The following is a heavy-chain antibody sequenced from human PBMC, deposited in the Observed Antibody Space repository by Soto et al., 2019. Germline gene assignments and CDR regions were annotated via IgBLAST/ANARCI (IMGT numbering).Heavy chain of an antibody. Sequence: ASVKVSCKSSLDTFTDYYIHWVRQAPGQGLEWMGTVNPSGGHTTYAQHFLGRVTMTRDTSTSTLYMELTSLTSDDTAIYYCARGGHVVVVTAALDYWGQGTLVTVSS. V-gene: IGHV1-46*01. D-gene: IGHD2-21*02. CDR1: LDTFTDYY. J-gene: IGHJ4*02. CDR2: VNPSGGHT. CDR3: ARGGHVVVVTAALDY.